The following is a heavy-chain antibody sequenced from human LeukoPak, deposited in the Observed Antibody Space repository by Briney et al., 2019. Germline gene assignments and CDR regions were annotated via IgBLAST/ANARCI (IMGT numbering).Heavy chain of an antibody. J-gene: IGHJ4*02. CDR2: INPSGGST. Sequence: GASVTVSCKASGYTFTSYYMHWVRQAPGQGLEWMGIINPSGGSTSYAQKFQGRVTMTRDTSTSTVYMELSSLRSEDTAVYYCARDRLNRIAAQVLFDYWGQGTLVTVSS. CDR3: ARDRLNRIAAQVLFDY. D-gene: IGHD6-6*01. CDR1: GYTFTSYY. V-gene: IGHV1-46*01.